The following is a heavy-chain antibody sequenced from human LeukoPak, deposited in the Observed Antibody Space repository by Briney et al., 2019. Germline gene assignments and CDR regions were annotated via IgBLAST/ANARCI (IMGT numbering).Heavy chain of an antibody. CDR1: EFTFSSYS. CDR3: ARGHFGLDV. V-gene: IGHV3-48*01. Sequence: SGGSLRLSCVASEFTFSSYSMNWVRQAPGKGLKWVSYISSTTTTTYYADSVKGRFSISRDNAENSLYLQMNSLRAEDTAVYYCARGHFGLDVWGQGTTVTVSS. J-gene: IGHJ6*02. CDR2: ISSTTTTT.